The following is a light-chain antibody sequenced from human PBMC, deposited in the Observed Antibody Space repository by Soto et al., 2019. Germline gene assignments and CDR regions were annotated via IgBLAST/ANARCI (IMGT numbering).Light chain of an antibody. CDR2: AAS. CDR1: QDISNY. CDR3: QQYDNLPLT. V-gene: IGKV1-33*01. J-gene: IGKJ4*01. Sequence: DIQMTQSPSSLSASVGDRVTITCQASQDISNYLNWYQQKLGKAPKLLIYAASNLETGVPSRFSGSGSGTDFTFTISSLQPEDFATYYCQQYDNLPLTFGGGTGVEIK.